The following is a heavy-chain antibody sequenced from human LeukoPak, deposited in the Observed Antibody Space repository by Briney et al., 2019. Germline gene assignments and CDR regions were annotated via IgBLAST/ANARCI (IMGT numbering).Heavy chain of an antibody. D-gene: IGHD3-3*01. J-gene: IGHJ5*02. CDR2: ISGSGGST. V-gene: IGHV3-23*01. CDR1: GGSFSGYY. Sequence: ETLSLTCAVYGGSFSGYYWSWVRQAPGKGLEWVSAISGSGGSTYYADSVKGRFTISRDNSKNTLYLQMNSLRAEDTAVYYCAKDETRITIFGVVISHWFDPWGREPWSPSPQ. CDR3: AKDETRITIFGVVISHWFDP.